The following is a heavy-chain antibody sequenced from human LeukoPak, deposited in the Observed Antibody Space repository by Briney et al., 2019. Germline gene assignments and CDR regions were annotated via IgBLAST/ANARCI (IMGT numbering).Heavy chain of an antibody. J-gene: IGHJ4*02. CDR2: ISYDGSNK. CDR3: ARLGVYDSRVY. V-gene: IGHV3-30*04. CDR1: GFTFSSYA. Sequence: GGSLRLSCAASGFTFSSYAMHGVRQAPGKGLEWVAVISYDGSNKYYADSVKGRFTISRDKSKNTLYLQMKSLRAEDTAVYYCARLGVYDSRVYWGQGNLVTVSS. D-gene: IGHD3-22*01.